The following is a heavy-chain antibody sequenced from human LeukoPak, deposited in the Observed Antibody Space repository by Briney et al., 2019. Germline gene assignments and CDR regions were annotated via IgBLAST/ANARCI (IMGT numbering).Heavy chain of an antibody. CDR3: ASLTTADAFDI. J-gene: IGHJ3*02. Sequence: PSETLSLTCSVSGGSIRSSDYYWGWVRQPPGKGLEWIGSMYYSGSANYNPSLKSRVTISVDTSKNQFSLKLSSVTAADTAVYYCASLTTADAFDIWGQGTMVTVSS. CDR1: GGSIRSSDYY. CDR2: MYYSGSA. D-gene: IGHD3-22*01. V-gene: IGHV4-39*01.